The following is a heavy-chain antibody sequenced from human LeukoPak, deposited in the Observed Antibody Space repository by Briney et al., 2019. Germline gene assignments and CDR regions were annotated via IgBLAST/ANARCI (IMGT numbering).Heavy chain of an antibody. CDR1: GDSVSSDSTA. CDR3: ARRLTQYDCFDP. D-gene: IGHD2-2*01. V-gene: IGHV6-1*01. CDR2: TYYRSTWYN. Sequence: SQTLSLTCAISGDSVSSDSTAWNWIRQSPSRGLEWLGRTYYRSTWYNDYAVSVRGRITVNPDTSKNQFSLHLNSVTPEDTAVYYCARRLTQYDCFDPWGQGILVTVSS. J-gene: IGHJ5*02.